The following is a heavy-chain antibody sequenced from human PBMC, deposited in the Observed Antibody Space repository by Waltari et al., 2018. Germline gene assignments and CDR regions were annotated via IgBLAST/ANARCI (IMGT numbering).Heavy chain of an antibody. CDR1: GYSISSGYY. Sequence: QVQLQESGPGLVKPSETLSLTCAVSGYSISSGYYWGWIRQPPGKGLEWIGSIYHSGSTYYNPTLKSLVTISVDTTKTRFSRKLSSGTAADTAVYYCAGGGGSYWGRDAFDIWGQGTMVTVSS. D-gene: IGHD1-26*01. J-gene: IGHJ3*02. CDR3: AGGGGSYWGRDAFDI. CDR2: IYHSGST. V-gene: IGHV4-38-2*01.